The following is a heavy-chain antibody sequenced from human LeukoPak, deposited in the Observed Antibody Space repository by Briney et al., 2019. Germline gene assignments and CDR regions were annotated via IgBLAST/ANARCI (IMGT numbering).Heavy chain of an antibody. V-gene: IGHV4-39*01. J-gene: IGHJ4*02. D-gene: IGHD2-21*01. CDR2: IYYSGST. CDR1: GGSISSSSYY. CDR3: ARFNRYCGGDCYSFDY. Sequence: SETLSLTCTDSGGSISSSSYYWGWIRQPPGKGLEWIGSIYYSGSTYYNPSLKNRVTISVDTSKNQFSLRLSSVTAADTAVYYCARFNRYCGGDCYSFDYWGQGTLVTVSS.